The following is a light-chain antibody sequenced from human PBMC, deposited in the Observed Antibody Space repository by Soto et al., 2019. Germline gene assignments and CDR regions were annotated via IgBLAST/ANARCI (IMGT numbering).Light chain of an antibody. Sequence: QSVLTQPASVSESPGQSITISCTGTNNDVGNYKLVSWFQHHLGKAPKLIIYEGTKRPSGVSNRFSASQSGNTASLTISGLQAEDEAVYYCYSYAGTSTWVFGGGTKLTVL. J-gene: IGLJ3*02. CDR1: NNDVGNYKL. CDR3: YSYAGTSTWV. CDR2: EGT. V-gene: IGLV2-23*01.